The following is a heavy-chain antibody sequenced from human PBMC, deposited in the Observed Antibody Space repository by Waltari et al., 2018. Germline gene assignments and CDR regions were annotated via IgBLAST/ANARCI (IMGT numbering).Heavy chain of an antibody. CDR2: IYHSGST. D-gene: IGHD1-26*01. CDR1: GYSISSGYH. J-gene: IGHJ5*02. Sequence: QVQLQESGPGLVKPSETLSLTCAASGYSISSGYHWGWIRQPPGKGLEWIGSIYHSGSTYYNPSLKSRVTISVDTSKNQFSLKLSSVTAADTAVYYCARHRYSGSYENWFDPWGQGTLVTVSS. V-gene: IGHV4-38-2*01. CDR3: ARHRYSGSYENWFDP.